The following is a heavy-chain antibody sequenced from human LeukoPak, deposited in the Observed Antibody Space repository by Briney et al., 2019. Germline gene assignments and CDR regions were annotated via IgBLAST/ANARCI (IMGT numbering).Heavy chain of an antibody. D-gene: IGHD2-2*01. V-gene: IGHV3-30*02. CDR1: GFTFSSYG. CDR2: IRYDGSNK. CDR3: AAIVVPAAISFDAFDI. J-gene: IGHJ3*02. Sequence: PGGSLRLSCAASGFTFSSYGMHWFRQAPAKGLEWVAFIRYDGSNKYYADSVKGRFTISRDNSKNTLYLQMNSLRAEDTAVYYCAAIVVPAAISFDAFDIWGQGTMVTVSS.